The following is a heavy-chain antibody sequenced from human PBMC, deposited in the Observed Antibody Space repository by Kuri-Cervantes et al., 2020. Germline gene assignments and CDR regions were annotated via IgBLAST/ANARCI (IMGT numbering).Heavy chain of an antibody. Sequence: ESLKISCAASGFTFSDYYMSWVRQAPGKGLEWIGYIYYSGSTNYNPSLKSRVTISVDTSKNQFSLRLSSVTAADTAVYYCARDPPGPGSYLDFWGQGSMVTVSS. D-gene: IGHD3-10*01. CDR2: IYYSGST. J-gene: IGHJ3*01. CDR1: GFTFSDYY. CDR3: ARDPPGPGSYLDF. V-gene: IGHV4-59*01.